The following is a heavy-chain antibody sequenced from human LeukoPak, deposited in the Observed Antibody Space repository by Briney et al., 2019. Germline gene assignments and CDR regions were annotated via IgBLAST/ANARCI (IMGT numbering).Heavy chain of an antibody. CDR3: ARSAYNYGYVYFDH. D-gene: IGHD5-18*01. J-gene: IGHJ4*02. Sequence: ASVKVSCKASGYTFTGCFIHYVRQTPGQGLEWMGWIDPNSDNIRYSETFKDRVTMTRDTSTNTAYMELSWLRSDDTAVYYCARSAYNYGYVYFDHWGQGTLVIVSS. CDR2: IDPNSDNI. CDR1: GYTFTGCF. V-gene: IGHV1-2*02.